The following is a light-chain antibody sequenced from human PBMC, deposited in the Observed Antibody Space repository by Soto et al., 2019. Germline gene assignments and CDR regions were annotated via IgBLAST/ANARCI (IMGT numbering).Light chain of an antibody. CDR2: GAS. CDR3: QHRRTWPHT. Sequence: EIVLTQSPGTLSLSPGERATLSCRASQSVSSSYLAWYQQKPGQAPRLLIYGASSRATGIPDRFSGSGSGTDFTLTITGLEPEDSAVYYCQHRRTWPHTFGQGTKLEIK. J-gene: IGKJ2*01. V-gene: IGKV3D-20*02. CDR1: QSVSSSY.